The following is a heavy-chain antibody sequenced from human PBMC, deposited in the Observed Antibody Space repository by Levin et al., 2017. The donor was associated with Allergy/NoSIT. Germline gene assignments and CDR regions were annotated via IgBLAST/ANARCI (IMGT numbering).Heavy chain of an antibody. V-gene: IGHV4-39*01. J-gene: IGHJ3*02. Sequence: SQTLSLTCTVSGGSISSSSYYWGWIRQPPGKGLEWIGSIYYSGSTYYNPSLKSRVTISVDTSKNQFSLKLSSVTAADTAVYYCARRGPSLWFGELLSLHGADAFDIWGQGTMVTVSS. D-gene: IGHD3-10*01. CDR2: IYYSGST. CDR3: ARRGPSLWFGELLSLHGADAFDI. CDR1: GGSISSSSYY.